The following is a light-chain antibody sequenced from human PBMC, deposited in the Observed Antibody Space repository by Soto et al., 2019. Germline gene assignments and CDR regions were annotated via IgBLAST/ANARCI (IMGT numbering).Light chain of an antibody. J-gene: IGKJ2*01. CDR2: WAS. CDR1: QRVFHSSNNKNY. Sequence: DIVMTQSPDSLAVSLGERATINCKSSQRVFHSSNNKNYLAWYQQKPGQPPRLLIYWASTRESGVPDRFSGSGSGTDFTLTISSLQAEDVAIYYCQQYDSSPPMYTFGQGTKLEIK. V-gene: IGKV4-1*01. CDR3: QQYDSSPPMYT.